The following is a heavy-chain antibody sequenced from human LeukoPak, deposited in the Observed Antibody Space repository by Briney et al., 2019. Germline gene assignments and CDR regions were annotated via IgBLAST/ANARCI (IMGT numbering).Heavy chain of an antibody. V-gene: IGHV4-59*01. CDR1: GGSISTYY. CDR3: ARGVQQWPYYYDY. Sequence: SETLSLTCTVSGGSISTYYWNWIRQPPAKGLEWIGSIYHSGNTNYNPSLRSPVTISVDTSKNQFSLKLSSVTAADTAVYYCARGVQQWPYYYDYWGQGTLVTVSS. D-gene: IGHD6-19*01. J-gene: IGHJ4*02. CDR2: IYHSGNT.